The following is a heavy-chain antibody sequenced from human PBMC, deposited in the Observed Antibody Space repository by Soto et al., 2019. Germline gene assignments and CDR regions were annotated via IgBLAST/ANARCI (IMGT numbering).Heavy chain of an antibody. Sequence: LRLSCAASGFTFSSYSMNWVRQASGKGLEWVGRIRSKANSYATAYAASVKGRFTISRDDSKSTAYLQMNSLKTGDTAVYYCTRHETNYWGQGTLVTVSS. CDR2: IRSKANSYAT. J-gene: IGHJ4*02. CDR1: GFTFSSYS. CDR3: TRHETNY. V-gene: IGHV3-73*01.